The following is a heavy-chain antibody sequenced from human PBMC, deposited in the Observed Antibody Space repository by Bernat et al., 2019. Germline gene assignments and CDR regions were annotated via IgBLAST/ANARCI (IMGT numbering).Heavy chain of an antibody. J-gene: IGHJ4*02. CDR2: ISYDGSSK. Sequence: QVQLVESGGGVVQPGRSLRLSCAASGFTFSSYAMHWVRQAPGKGLEWVAVISYDGSSKYYPDYVKGRFTISRDNSKNTLYLQMNSRRAEDTAVYYCAREAGGGSCGYWGQGTLVTVSS. CDR3: AREAGGGSCGY. D-gene: IGHD2-15*01. CDR1: GFTFSSYA. V-gene: IGHV3-30-3*01.